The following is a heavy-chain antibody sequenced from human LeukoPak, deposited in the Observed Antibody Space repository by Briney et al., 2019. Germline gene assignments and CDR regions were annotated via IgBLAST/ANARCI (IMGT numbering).Heavy chain of an antibody. Sequence: PGGSLRLSCAASGFTFSSYAMSWVRQAPGKGLEWVSAISGSGGSTYYADSVKGRFTISRDNSKNTLYLQMNSLRAEDTAVYCCAKGDGSGSFLPDYWGQGTLVTVSS. CDR3: AKGDGSGSFLPDY. CDR1: GFTFSSYA. CDR2: ISGSGGST. D-gene: IGHD3-10*01. V-gene: IGHV3-23*01. J-gene: IGHJ4*02.